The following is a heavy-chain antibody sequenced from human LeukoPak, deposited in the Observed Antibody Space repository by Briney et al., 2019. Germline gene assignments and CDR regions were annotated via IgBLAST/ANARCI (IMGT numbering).Heavy chain of an antibody. D-gene: IGHD4-23*01. V-gene: IGHV1-18*01. CDR2: ISAQHGQT. CDR3: TTDLVTGGDLDY. J-gene: IGHJ4*02. Sequence: EASVKVSCKTSGYSENFYGITWVRQVAGQGLEWMGWISAQHGQTEYAPNSQDRVTMTTDTYTNTAYMELRSLRSDDTAVYYCTTDLVTGGDLDYWGQGTLVTVSS. CDR1: GYSENFYG.